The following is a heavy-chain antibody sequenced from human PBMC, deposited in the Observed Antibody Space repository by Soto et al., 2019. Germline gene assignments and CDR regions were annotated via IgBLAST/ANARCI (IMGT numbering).Heavy chain of an antibody. CDR2: TSNSDYTT. Sequence: GGSLRLSCVASGISLSDNYMAWIRQAPGKGLEWLSYTSNSDYTTYYTDSVRGRFTISRDNAKTSLYLQLNSLSAEDTAVYYCARGLGVAVAGLDAFDIWGQGTMVTVSS. CDR3: ARGLGVAVAGLDAFDI. J-gene: IGHJ3*02. D-gene: IGHD6-19*01. CDR1: GISLSDNY. V-gene: IGHV3-11*04.